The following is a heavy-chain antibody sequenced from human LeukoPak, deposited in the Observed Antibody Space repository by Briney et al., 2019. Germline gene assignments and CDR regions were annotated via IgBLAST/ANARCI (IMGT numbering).Heavy chain of an antibody. D-gene: IGHD3/OR15-3a*01. J-gene: IGHJ4*02. CDR1: GFTFSSYA. CDR3: SRDLGTGRPHDF. V-gene: IGHV3-23*01. Sequence: GGSLRLSCAASGFTFSSYAMSWVRQAPGKGLEWVSAISGSGGSTHYADSVKGRFTISRDNARDSLYLEMNSLTVEDTAVYFCSRDLGTGRPHDFWGQGTLVTVSS. CDR2: ISGSGGST.